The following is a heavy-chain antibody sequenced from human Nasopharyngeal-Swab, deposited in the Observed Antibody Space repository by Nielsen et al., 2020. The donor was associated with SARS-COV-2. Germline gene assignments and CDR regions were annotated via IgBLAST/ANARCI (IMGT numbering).Heavy chain of an antibody. J-gene: IGHJ4*02. CDR3: TRGSLRTAPDC. CDR1: GASISSDY. D-gene: IGHD4-17*01. CDR2: VSYSERT. V-gene: IGHV4-59*12. Sequence: SETLSLTCAVSGASISSDYWGWIRQPPGKGLEWIGCVSYSERTDYNPSLKSRVTISIDTSKKHFSLVLSSLTAADTALYYCTRGSLRTAPDCWGQGTLVTVSS.